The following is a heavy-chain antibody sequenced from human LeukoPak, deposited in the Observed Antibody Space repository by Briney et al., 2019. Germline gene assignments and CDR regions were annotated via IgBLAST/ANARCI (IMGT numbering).Heavy chain of an antibody. V-gene: IGHV1-69*13. Sequence: GASVKVSCKASGGTFSSYAISWVRQAPGQGLEWMGGIIPIFGTANYAQKFQGRVTITADESTSTAYMELSRLRSDDTAVYYRARDPMVRGVVYYYMDVWGKGTTVTVSS. CDR2: IIPIFGTA. D-gene: IGHD3-10*01. CDR1: GGTFSSYA. CDR3: ARDPMVRGVVYYYMDV. J-gene: IGHJ6*03.